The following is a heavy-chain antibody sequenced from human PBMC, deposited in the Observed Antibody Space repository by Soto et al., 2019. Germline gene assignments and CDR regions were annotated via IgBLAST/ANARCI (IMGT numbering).Heavy chain of an antibody. V-gene: IGHV1-58*02. CDR1: GFTFTSSA. J-gene: IGHJ6*02. Sequence: SVKVACKASGFTFTSSAMQWVLQARGQRLEWIGWIVVGSGNTNYAQKFQERVTITRDMSTSTAYMELSSLRSEDTAVYYCAAGGYYRYYCYYGMDVWGQGTTVTVS. CDR2: IVVGSGNT. D-gene: IGHD3-22*01. CDR3: AAGGYYRYYCYYGMDV.